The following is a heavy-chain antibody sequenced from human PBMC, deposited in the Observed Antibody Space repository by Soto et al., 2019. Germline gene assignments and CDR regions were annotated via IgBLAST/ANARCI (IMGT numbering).Heavy chain of an antibody. CDR3: AKGAVLEVVAGTAFDY. Sequence: PGGSLRLSCAASGFTFSSYGMHWVRQAPGKGLEWVAVISYDGSNKYYADSVKGRFTISRDNSKNTLYLQMNSLRAEDTAVYYCAKGAVLEVVAGTAFDYWGQGNLVTVSS. J-gene: IGHJ4*02. CDR2: ISYDGSNK. V-gene: IGHV3-30*18. D-gene: IGHD6-19*01. CDR1: GFTFSSYG.